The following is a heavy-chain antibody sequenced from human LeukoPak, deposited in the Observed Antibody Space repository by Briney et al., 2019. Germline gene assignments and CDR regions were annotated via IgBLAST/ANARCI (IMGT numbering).Heavy chain of an antibody. D-gene: IGHD6-6*01. CDR1: GYTFTCYY. Sequence: ASVKVSCKASGYTFTCYYMHWVRQAPGQGLEWMGRINPNSGGTNYAQKFQGRVTMTRDTSISTAYMELSRLRSDDTAVYYCARETAAPVNWFDPWGQGTLVTVSS. CDR2: INPNSGGT. V-gene: IGHV1-2*06. J-gene: IGHJ5*02. CDR3: ARETAAPVNWFDP.